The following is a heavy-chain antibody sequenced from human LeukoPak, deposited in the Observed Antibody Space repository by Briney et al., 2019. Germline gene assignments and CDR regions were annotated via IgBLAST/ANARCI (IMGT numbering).Heavy chain of an antibody. J-gene: IGHJ4*02. Sequence: GGSLRLSCAASGFTFSSHAMHWVRQAPGKGLEWVAVISYDGSNKYYADSVKGRFTISRDNSKNTLYLQMNSLRAEDTAVYYCAREGPRGNSQFDYWGQGTLVTVSS. V-gene: IGHV3-30-3*01. CDR3: AREGPRGNSQFDY. D-gene: IGHD2/OR15-2a*01. CDR2: ISYDGSNK. CDR1: GFTFSSHA.